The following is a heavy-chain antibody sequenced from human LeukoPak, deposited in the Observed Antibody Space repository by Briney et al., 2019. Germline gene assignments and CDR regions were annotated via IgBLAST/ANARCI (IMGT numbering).Heavy chain of an antibody. CDR2: ISYDGSNR. Sequence: PGGSLRLSCAASGFTFSNYDMHWVRQAPGKGLEWVAVISYDGSNRYYADSVNGRFTISRDNSKNTLYLQMNSLRAEDTAVYFCASLSGSYPLYYFNYWGQGTLVTVSS. D-gene: IGHD1-26*01. V-gene: IGHV3-30*03. J-gene: IGHJ4*02. CDR1: GFTFSNYD. CDR3: ASLSGSYPLYYFNY.